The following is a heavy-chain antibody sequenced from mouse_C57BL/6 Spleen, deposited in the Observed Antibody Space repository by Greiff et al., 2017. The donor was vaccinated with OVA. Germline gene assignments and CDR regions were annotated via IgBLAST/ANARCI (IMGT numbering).Heavy chain of an antibody. J-gene: IGHJ2*01. V-gene: IGHV5-17*01. D-gene: IGHD2-4*01. CDR3: ARHETYDYDGGVYFDY. CDR1: GFTFSDYG. CDR2: ISSGSSTI. Sequence: EVKVVESGGGLVKPGGSLKLSCAASGFTFSDYGMHWVRQAPEKGLEWVAYISSGSSTIYYADTVKGRFTISRDNAKNTLFLQMTSLRSEDTAMYYCARHETYDYDGGVYFDYWGQGTTRTVSS.